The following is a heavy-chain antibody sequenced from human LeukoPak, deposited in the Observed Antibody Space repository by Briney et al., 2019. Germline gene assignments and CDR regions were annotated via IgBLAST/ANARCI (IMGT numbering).Heavy chain of an antibody. D-gene: IGHD3-22*01. CDR1: GFTFSAYA. V-gene: IGHV3-23*01. CDR3: ARLIVVDWGAFDI. Sequence: GGSLRLSCAASGFTFSAYAIDWVRQAPGKGLEWVSAISGSGGSTYYADSVKGRFTISRDNSKNTLYLQMNSLRAEDTAVYYCARLIVVDWGAFDIWGQGTMVTVSS. J-gene: IGHJ3*02. CDR2: ISGSGGST.